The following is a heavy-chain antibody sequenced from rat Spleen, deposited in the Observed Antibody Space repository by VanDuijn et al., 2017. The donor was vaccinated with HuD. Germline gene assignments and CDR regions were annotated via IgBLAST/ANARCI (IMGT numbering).Heavy chain of an antibody. CDR2: ISYDNYST. J-gene: IGHJ2*01. CDR3: ARQGTRWYYFDY. Sequence: EVQLVESGGGLVQPGGSMKLSCAASGFTFSDYYMAWVRQAPTKGLEWVATISYDNYSTYYRDSVKGRFTISRDNAKDTLHLQMDSLRSEDTATYYCARQGTRWYYFDYWGQGVMVTVSS. CDR1: GFTFSDYY. D-gene: IGHD1-1*01. V-gene: IGHV5-7*01.